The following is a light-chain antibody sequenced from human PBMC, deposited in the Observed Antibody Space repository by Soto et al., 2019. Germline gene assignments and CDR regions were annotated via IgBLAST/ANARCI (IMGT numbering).Light chain of an antibody. CDR1: SSNIGAGYD. J-gene: IGLJ2*01. Sequence: QSVLTQPPSVSGAPGQRVTISCTGSSSNIGAGYDVHWYQQLPGRAPKLLIYGNTNRPSGVPDRVSGSKSGTSASLAITGRQAEDEADYYCLSFDSSLSVVFGGGTKLTVL. V-gene: IGLV1-40*01. CDR3: LSFDSSLSVV. CDR2: GNT.